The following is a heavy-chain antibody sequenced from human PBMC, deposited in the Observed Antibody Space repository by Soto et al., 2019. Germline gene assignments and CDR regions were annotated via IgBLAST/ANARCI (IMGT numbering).Heavy chain of an antibody. D-gene: IGHD3-3*01. V-gene: IGHV1-69*06. CDR3: ARDWRQMSRGGFFDY. J-gene: IGHJ4*02. CDR1: GGNSNSYS. CDR2: IVPLSGTP. Sequence: QVRLVQSGAEVKKPGSSVKLSCKVSGGNSNSYSIAWVRQAPGQGHQWLGTIVPLSGTPNHAHKFQGRVTITADTSTNTAYLELSSLRYEDTAIYYCARDWRQMSRGGFFDYWGQGSLVTISS.